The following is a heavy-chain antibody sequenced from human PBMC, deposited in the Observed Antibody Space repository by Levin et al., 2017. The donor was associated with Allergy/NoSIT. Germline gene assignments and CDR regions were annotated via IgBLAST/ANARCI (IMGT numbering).Heavy chain of an antibody. CDR1: GFTFSSYW. J-gene: IGHJ4*02. Sequence: GESLKISCAASGFTFSSYWMSWVRQAPGKGLEWVANIKQDGSEKYYVDSVKGRFTISRDNAKNSLYLQMNSLRAEDTAVYYCARVGFVDGNFDYWGQGTLVTVSS. V-gene: IGHV3-7*01. D-gene: IGHD3-16*01. CDR2: IKQDGSEK. CDR3: ARVGFVDGNFDY.